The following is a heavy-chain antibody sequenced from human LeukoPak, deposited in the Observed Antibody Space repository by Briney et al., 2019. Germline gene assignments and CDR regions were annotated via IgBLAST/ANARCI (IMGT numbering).Heavy chain of an antibody. CDR3: ARDRQSNRYAYYYGMDV. CDR2: ISSSSSYI. Sequence: PGGSLRLSCTASGFTFSSDSMNWVRQAPGKGLEWVSSISSSSSYIYYADSVKGRFTISRDNAKNSLYLQMNSLRAEDTAVYYCARDRQSNRYAYYYGMDVWGQGTTVTVSS. D-gene: IGHD1-1*01. CDR1: GFTFSSDS. J-gene: IGHJ6*02. V-gene: IGHV3-21*01.